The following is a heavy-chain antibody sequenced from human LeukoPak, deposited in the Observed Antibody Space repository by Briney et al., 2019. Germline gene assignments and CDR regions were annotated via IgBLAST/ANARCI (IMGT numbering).Heavy chain of an antibody. D-gene: IGHD2-2*01. CDR2: IFYSGST. Sequence: KPSETLSLTCTVSGGSISSSSYHWGWIRQPPGKGLEWIGSIFYSGSTYYNPSLKSRVTISVDTSKNRFSLKLSSVTAADTAVYYCARHKSSTGGDYFDYWGQGTLVTVSS. CDR3: ARHKSSTGGDYFDY. CDR1: GGSISSSSYH. V-gene: IGHV4-39*01. J-gene: IGHJ4*02.